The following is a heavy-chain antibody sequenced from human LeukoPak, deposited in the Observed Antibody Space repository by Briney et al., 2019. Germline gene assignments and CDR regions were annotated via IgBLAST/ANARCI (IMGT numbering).Heavy chain of an antibody. CDR1: GYTFTSYD. D-gene: IGHD1-14*01. CDR2: IIPIFGTA. J-gene: IGHJ6*03. Sequence: GASVKVSCKASGYTFTSYDINWVRQATGQGLEWMGGIIPIFGTANYAQKFQGRVTITADKSTSTAYMELSSLRSEDTAVYYCARGPDRYYYYMDVWGKGTTVTVSS. CDR3: ARGPDRYYYYMDV. V-gene: IGHV1-69*06.